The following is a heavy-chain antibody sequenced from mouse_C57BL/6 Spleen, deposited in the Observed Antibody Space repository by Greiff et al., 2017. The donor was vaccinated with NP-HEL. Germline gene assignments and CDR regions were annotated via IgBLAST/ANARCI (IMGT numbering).Heavy chain of an antibody. CDR1: GYTFTSYW. V-gene: IGHV1-50*01. J-gene: IGHJ4*01. CDR2: IDPSDSYT. Sequence: QVQLQQPGAELVKPGASVKLSCKASGYTFTSYWMQWVKQRPGQGLEWIGEIDPSDSYTNYNQKFKGKATLTVDTSSSTAYMQLSSLTSEDSAVYYCARGGFYYSNYGYAMGCWGPGTSVTVSS. CDR3: ARGGFYYSNYGYAMGC. D-gene: IGHD2-5*01.